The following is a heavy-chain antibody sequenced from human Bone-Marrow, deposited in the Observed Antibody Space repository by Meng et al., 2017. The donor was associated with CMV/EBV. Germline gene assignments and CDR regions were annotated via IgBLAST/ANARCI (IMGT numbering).Heavy chain of an antibody. Sequence: ASVKVSCKASGYTFTGYYIHWVRQAPGQGLEWMGWMNPNSGNTGYAQKFQGRVTMTRNTSISTAYMELSSLRSEDTAVYYCARFGVVVPAAPGGNYYYGMDVWGQGTTVTVSS. V-gene: IGHV1-8*02. CDR3: ARFGVVVPAAPGGNYYYGMDV. CDR1: GYTFTGYY. J-gene: IGHJ6*02. D-gene: IGHD2-2*01. CDR2: MNPNSGNT.